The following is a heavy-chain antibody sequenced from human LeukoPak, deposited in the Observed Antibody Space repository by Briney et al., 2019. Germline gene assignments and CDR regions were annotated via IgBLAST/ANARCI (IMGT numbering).Heavy chain of an antibody. CDR2: IWYDGTNK. V-gene: IGHV3-33*01. J-gene: IGHJ4*02. CDR3: ARELKYGSGTTPTLGY. CDR1: GFTFRSYG. D-gene: IGHD3-10*01. Sequence: QPGRSLRLSCAATGFTFRSYGMHWVRQAPGKGLEWVAIIWYDGTNKYYAQSVKGRFTTSRDNSKNTLDLQMNSLRVEDTAVYYCARELKYGSGTTPTLGYWGQGTLVTVSS.